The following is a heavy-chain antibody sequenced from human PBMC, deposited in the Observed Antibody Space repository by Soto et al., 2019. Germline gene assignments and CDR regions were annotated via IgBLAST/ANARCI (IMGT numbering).Heavy chain of an antibody. CDR3: ARVSVVEHIGYYYYYYGMDV. CDR2: ISSSSSYI. Sequence: EVQLVESGGGLVKPGGSLRLSCAASGFTFSSYSMNWVRQAPGKGLEWVSSISSSSSYIYYADSVKGRFTISRDNAKKSLYLQMNSLRAEDTAVYYCARVSVVEHIGYYYYYYGMDVWGQGTTVTVSS. CDR1: GFTFSSYS. D-gene: IGHD2-2*01. J-gene: IGHJ6*02. V-gene: IGHV3-21*01.